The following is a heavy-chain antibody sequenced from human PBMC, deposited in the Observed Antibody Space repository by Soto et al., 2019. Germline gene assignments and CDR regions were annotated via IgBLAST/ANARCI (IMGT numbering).Heavy chain of an antibody. CDR2: IIPIFGTA. CDR1: GGTFSSYA. V-gene: IGHV1-69*01. Sequence: KVSCKASGGTFSSYAISWVRQAPGQGLEWMGGIIPIFGTANYAQKFQGRVTITADESTSTAYMELSSLRSEDTAVYYCAIFWSGYYTVDYWGQGTLVTVSS. J-gene: IGHJ4*02. CDR3: AIFWSGYYTVDY. D-gene: IGHD3-3*01.